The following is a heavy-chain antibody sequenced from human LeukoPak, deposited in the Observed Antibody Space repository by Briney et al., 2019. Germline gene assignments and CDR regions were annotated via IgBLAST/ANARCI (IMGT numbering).Heavy chain of an antibody. CDR1: GFTFSSYA. V-gene: IGHV3-23*01. D-gene: IGHD3-9*01. Sequence: GGTLRLSCAASGFTFSSYAMSWVRQAPGKGLEWVSAITLGGDGTSSADSVKGRFTISRDTSKNTLYLQMSSLRAEDTALEYCAVDYDLLTAYCTELGYWGQGTPVTVSS. CDR3: AVDYDLLTAYCTELGY. CDR2: ITLGGDGT. J-gene: IGHJ4*02.